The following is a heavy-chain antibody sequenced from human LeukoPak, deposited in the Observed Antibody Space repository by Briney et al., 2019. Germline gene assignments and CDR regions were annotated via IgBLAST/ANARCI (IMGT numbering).Heavy chain of an antibody. CDR2: ISRSSSYT. CDR3: ARIGIAVAGTRLDAFDI. D-gene: IGHD6-19*01. V-gene: IGHV3-11*03. CDR1: GFTFSDYY. Sequence: GGSLRLSCAASGFTFSDYYMSWIRQAPGKGLEWVSYISRSSSYTNYADSVKGRFTISRDNAKNSLYLQMSSLRAEDTAVYYCARIGIAVAGTRLDAFDIWGQGTVVTVSS. J-gene: IGHJ3*02.